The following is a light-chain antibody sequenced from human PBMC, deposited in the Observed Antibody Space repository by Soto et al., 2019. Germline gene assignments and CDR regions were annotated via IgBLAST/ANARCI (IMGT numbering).Light chain of an antibody. CDR2: GAF. CDR3: LQYNSYPWT. V-gene: IGKV1-17*01. J-gene: IGKJ1*01. CDR1: QDIGND. Sequence: DIQMTQSPSSLSASAGDRVTITCRASQDIGNDLGWFQQKPGRAPKRLIYGAFSLSSGVPSRFSGSGSGTEFTLTFNSLQPEDFATYYCLQYNSYPWTFGQGTKVEIK.